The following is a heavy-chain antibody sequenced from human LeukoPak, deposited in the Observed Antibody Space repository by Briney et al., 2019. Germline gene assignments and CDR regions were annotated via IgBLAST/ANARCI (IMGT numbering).Heavy chain of an antibody. V-gene: IGHV3-21*04. CDR1: GFTFSSYS. D-gene: IGHD3-10*01. J-gene: IGHJ4*02. CDR3: AKLRGYYYGSGSYFDY. Sequence: GGSLRLSCAASGFTFSSYSMNWVRQAPGKGLEWVSSISSSSSYIYYADSVKGRFTISRDNAKNSLYLQMNSLRAEDTALYYCAKLRGYYYGSGSYFDYWGQGTLVTVSS. CDR2: ISSSSSYI.